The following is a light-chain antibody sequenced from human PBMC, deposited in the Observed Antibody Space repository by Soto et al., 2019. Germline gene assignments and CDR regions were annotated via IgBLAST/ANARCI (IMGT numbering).Light chain of an antibody. J-gene: IGLJ3*02. CDR2: EVS. CDR1: SSEVGAYKY. Sequence: QSALTQPPSASGSPGQSVTISCTGTSSEVGAYKYVSWYQQYPGKAPKLMIYEVSKRPSGVPDRFSGSKSGNTASLTVSGLQAEDEADYYCTSYAGSNIWVFGGGTKLTVL. CDR3: TSYAGSNIWV. V-gene: IGLV2-8*01.